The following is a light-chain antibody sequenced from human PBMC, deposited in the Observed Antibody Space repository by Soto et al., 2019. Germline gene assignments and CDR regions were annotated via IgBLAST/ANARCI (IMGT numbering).Light chain of an antibody. CDR3: AAWDDSLNAL. CDR2: LND. CDR1: FSNIGDNA. Sequence: QDLRSQPRSLSATPGQRVNMSCSRSFSNIGDNAVNWYQQLPGAAPKLLIYLNDQRPSGVPDRFSGAKSGTSAFLAISGLQSEDEADYYCAAWDDSLNALSGTGTKV. J-gene: IGLJ1*01. V-gene: IGLV1-44*01.